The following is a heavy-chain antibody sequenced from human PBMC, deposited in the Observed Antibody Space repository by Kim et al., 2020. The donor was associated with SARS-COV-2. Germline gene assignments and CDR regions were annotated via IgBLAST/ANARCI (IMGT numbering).Heavy chain of an antibody. J-gene: IGHJ3*02. D-gene: IGHD3-22*01. CDR1: GGSISSYY. CDR2: IYYSGST. Sequence: SETLSLTCTVSGGSISSYYWSWIRQPPGKGLEWIGYIYYSGSTNYNPSLKSRVTISVDTSKNQFSLKLSSVTAADTAVYYCARGAPQGYDSSGAAFDIWGQGTMVTVSS. V-gene: IGHV4-59*01. CDR3: ARGAPQGYDSSGAAFDI.